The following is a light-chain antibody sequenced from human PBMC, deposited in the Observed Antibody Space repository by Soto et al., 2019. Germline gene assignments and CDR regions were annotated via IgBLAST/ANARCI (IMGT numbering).Light chain of an antibody. CDR3: CAYAGTYTV. V-gene: IGLV2-11*01. CDR1: SSDVGGYNY. CDR2: DDS. Sequence: QSALTQPRSVSGSPGQSVTISCTGTSSDVGGYNYVSWYQQHPGKAPKLMIYDDSQRPSGVPDRFSGSKSGNTASLTISGLQSEDEADYYCCAYAGTYTVFGGGTKLTVL. J-gene: IGLJ2*01.